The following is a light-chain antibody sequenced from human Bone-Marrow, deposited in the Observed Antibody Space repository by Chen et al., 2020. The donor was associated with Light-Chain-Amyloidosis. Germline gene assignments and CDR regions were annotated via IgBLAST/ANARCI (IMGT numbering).Light chain of an antibody. CDR1: DLPTKY. J-gene: IGLJ2*01. V-gene: IGLV3-25*03. CDR2: RDT. CDR3: QSADSSGTYEVI. Sequence: SYELTQPPSVSVSPGQTPRLTCSGDDLPTKYAYGYQHKPGQAPVLVINRDTERPSGISERFSGSSSGTTATLTISGVQAEDEADYHCQSADSSGTYEVIFGGGTKLTVL.